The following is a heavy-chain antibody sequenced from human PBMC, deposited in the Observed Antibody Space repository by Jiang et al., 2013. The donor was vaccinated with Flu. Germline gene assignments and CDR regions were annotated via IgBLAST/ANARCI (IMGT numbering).Heavy chain of an antibody. CDR3: AHRITPHPSAFHF. Sequence: KPTQTLTLTCTFSGFSLSTSGVGVGWIRQPPGKALECLALLYWDDDKHYSPSLKNRLTITKDTSKNXVVLTMTNMDPVDTATYYCAHRITPHPSAFHFWGPRDNGHRLF. J-gene: IGHJ3*01. CDR2: LYWDDDK. V-gene: IGHV2-5*02. CDR1: GFSLSTSGVG. D-gene: IGHD4-23*01.